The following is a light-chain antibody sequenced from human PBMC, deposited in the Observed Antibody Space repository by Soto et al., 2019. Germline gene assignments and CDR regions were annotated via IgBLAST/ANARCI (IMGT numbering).Light chain of an antibody. Sequence: EVLLTQSPGTVSLSPGERATLFCRASEGVSGSYLAWYQQRPGQAPRLLIYGASNRATAIPDRFSASGSGTDFTLTISRLDPEDFAVYYCQQYGTSPWTFGQGTKV. CDR3: QQYGTSPWT. V-gene: IGKV3-20*01. CDR1: EGVSGSY. J-gene: IGKJ1*01. CDR2: GAS.